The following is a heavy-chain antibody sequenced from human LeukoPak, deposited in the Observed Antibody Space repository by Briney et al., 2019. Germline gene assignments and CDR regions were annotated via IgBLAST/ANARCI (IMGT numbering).Heavy chain of an antibody. D-gene: IGHD3-22*01. Sequence: GGSLGLSCAASGFTFSSYGMHWVRQAPGKGLEWVAVIWYDGSNKYYADSVKGRFTISRDNSKNTLYLQMNSLRAEDTAVYYCARDPGTYYYDSSGYSFDYWGQGTLVTVSS. V-gene: IGHV3-33*01. CDR1: GFTFSSYG. CDR3: ARDPGTYYYDSSGYSFDY. J-gene: IGHJ4*02. CDR2: IWYDGSNK.